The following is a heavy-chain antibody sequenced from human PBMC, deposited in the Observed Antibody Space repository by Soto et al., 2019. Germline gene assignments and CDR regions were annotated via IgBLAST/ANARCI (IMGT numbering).Heavy chain of an antibody. CDR3: AKDRRGAEYSSSSAPYHYYGMDV. CDR1: GFTFSSYG. Sequence: GGSLRLSCAASGFTFSSYGMHWVRQAPGKGLEWVAVISYDGGNKYYADSVKGRFTISRDNSKNTLYLQMNSLRAEDTAVYYCAKDRRGAEYSSSSAPYHYYGMDVWGQGTTVTVSS. D-gene: IGHD6-6*01. CDR2: ISYDGGNK. V-gene: IGHV3-30*18. J-gene: IGHJ6*02.